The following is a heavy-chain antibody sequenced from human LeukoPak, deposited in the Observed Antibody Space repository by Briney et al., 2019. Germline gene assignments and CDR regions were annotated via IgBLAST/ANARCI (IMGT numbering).Heavy chain of an antibody. V-gene: IGHV5-51*01. J-gene: IGHJ4*02. CDR1: GYKFTNYW. D-gene: IGHD4-23*01. Sequence: GESLKISCKSSGYKFTNYWIGWVRQMPVKGLEWMGIIYPGDSDTRYSPSFQGQVTMSADKSISTAYLQWSSLKASDTAMYYCARQGYGGRYYFDYWGQGTLVTVSS. CDR3: ARQGYGGRYYFDY. CDR2: IYPGDSDT.